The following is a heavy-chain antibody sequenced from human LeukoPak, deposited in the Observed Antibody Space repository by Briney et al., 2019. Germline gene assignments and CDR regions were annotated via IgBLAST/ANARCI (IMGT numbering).Heavy chain of an antibody. V-gene: IGHV3-23*01. CDR3: GGSLRFLEWLSPHNY. CDR2: ISGSGGST. Sequence: GGXXXXXCAAXGFTFSSYAMSGGRQAPGKGVEWVSAISGSGGSTYYADSVKGRFTISRDNYKNSMYMQMNRLRAEDTAVYYCGGSLRFLEWLSPHNYWGQGTLVTVSS. D-gene: IGHD3-3*01. CDR1: GFTFSSYA. J-gene: IGHJ4*02.